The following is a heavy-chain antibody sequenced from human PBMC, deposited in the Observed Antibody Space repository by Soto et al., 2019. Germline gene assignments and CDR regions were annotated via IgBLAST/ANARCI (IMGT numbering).Heavy chain of an antibody. J-gene: IGHJ4*02. V-gene: IGHV3-23*01. Sequence: ESGGGLAQPGGSLGLSSEGSGITFTNYPMGWAPKAPGKGLEWVSGISGNVGSTTHYADSVKGRFTISRDNSKNILFLQMNSLRAEDTAVYYCAKHRGFVAGPFDSWGQGTLVIVSS. CDR2: ISGNVGSTT. D-gene: IGHD6-19*01. CDR1: GITFTNYP. CDR3: AKHRGFVAGPFDS.